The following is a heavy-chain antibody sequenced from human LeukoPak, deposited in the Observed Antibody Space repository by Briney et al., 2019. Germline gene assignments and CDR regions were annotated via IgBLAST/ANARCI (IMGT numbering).Heavy chain of an antibody. J-gene: IGHJ4*02. V-gene: IGHV4-39*01. CDR3: ARGGYSGYSTYFDY. D-gene: IGHD5-12*01. CDR2: IYYSGST. Sequence: SETLSLTCTVSGGSISSSSYYWGWIRQPPGKGLEWIGSIYYSGSTYYNPSLKSRVTISVDTSKNQFSLKLSSVTAADTAVYYCARGGYSGYSTYFDYWGQGTLVTVSS. CDR1: GGSISSSSYY.